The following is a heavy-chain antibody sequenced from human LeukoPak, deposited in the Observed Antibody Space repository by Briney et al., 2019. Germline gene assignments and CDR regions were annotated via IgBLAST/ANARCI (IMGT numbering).Heavy chain of an antibody. D-gene: IGHD3-10*01. J-gene: IGHJ6*02. CDR3: ARDLGRYGSGSYGYYYGMDV. CDR1: GFTVSSNY. V-gene: IGHV3-21*01. CDR2: ISSSSSYI. Sequence: GGSLRLSCAASGFTVSSNYMSWVRQAPGKGLEWVSSISSSSSYIYYADSVKGRFTISRDNAKNSLYLQMNSLRAEDTAVYYCARDLGRYGSGSYGYYYGMDVWGQGTTVTVSS.